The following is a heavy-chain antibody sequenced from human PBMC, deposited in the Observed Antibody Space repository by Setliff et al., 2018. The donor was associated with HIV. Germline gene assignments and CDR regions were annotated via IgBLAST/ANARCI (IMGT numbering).Heavy chain of an antibody. D-gene: IGHD2-15*01. V-gene: IGHV1-2*02. J-gene: IGHJ5*02. Sequence: ASVKVSCKASGYTFSDYYLHWVRQAPGQGLEWMGWISGNTGATNYAQKFHGRVTMTRDTSINTAYMDLRTLRSDDTAVYYCARDFGGFDHWGRGTLVTVSS. CDR1: GYTFSDYY. CDR3: ARDFGGFDH. CDR2: ISGNTGAT.